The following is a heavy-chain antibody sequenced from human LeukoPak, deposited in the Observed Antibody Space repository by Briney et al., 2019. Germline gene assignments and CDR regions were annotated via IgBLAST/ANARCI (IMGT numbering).Heavy chain of an antibody. J-gene: IGHJ3*02. CDR1: GFTFSSYW. D-gene: IGHD3-22*01. CDR3: AGDHPDYYDSSGYYYVLGAFDI. CDR2: IKQDGSEK. Sequence: GGSLRLSCAASGFTFSSYWMSWVRQAPGKGLEWVANIKQDGSEKYYVDSVKGRFTISRDNAKNSLYLQMNSLRAEDTAVYYCAGDHPDYYDSSGYYYVLGAFDIWGQGTMVTVSS. V-gene: IGHV3-7*01.